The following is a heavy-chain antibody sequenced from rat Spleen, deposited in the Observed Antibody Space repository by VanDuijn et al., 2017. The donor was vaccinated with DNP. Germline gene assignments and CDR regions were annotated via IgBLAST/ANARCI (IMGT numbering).Heavy chain of an antibody. J-gene: IGHJ2*01. V-gene: IGHV3-3*01. CDR3: ARWGDYFDY. CDR1: GYSITSSYR. CDR2: INSAGST. Sequence: EVQLQESGPGLVEPSQSLSLTCSVTGYSITSSYRWNWIRKFPGNKLEWMGYINSAGSTNYNPSLKSRISITRDTSKNQFFLQLNSVTTEDTATYYCARWGDYFDYWGQGVMVTVSS.